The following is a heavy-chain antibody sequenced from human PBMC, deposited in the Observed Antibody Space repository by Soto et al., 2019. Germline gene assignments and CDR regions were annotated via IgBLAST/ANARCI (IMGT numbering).Heavy chain of an antibody. Sequence: QVQLVQSGAEVKKPGSSVKVSCKASGGTFSSYGISWVRQAPGQGLEWMGGIIPIFGTANYAQKFQGRVTITADESTSTAYMELSRLRSEDTAVYYFARAVEQIYYYYGMDVWGQGTTVTVSS. CDR1: GGTFSSYG. J-gene: IGHJ6*02. CDR3: ARAVEQIYYYYGMDV. V-gene: IGHV1-69*12. CDR2: IIPIFGTA.